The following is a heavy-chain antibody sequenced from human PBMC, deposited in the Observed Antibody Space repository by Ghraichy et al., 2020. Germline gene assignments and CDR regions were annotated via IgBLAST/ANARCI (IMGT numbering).Heavy chain of an antibody. V-gene: IGHV3-53*01. CDR3: AREITNDFWSGNRRAAWFDP. J-gene: IGHJ5*02. Sequence: GGSLRLSCAASTFPVSSHYMSWVRQAPGKGLEWVSVIYSGGSTYYADSVKGRFTISRDNSKNTLHLQMSSLRAEDTAVYYCAREITNDFWSGNRRAAWFDPWGQGTLVTVSS. D-gene: IGHD3-3*01. CDR2: IYSGGST. CDR1: TFPVSSHY.